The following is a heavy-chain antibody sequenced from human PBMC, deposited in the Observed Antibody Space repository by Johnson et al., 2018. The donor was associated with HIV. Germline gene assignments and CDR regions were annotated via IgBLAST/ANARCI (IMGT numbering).Heavy chain of an antibody. Sequence: QVQLVESGGGVVQPGRSLRLSCVASGFTFSTYGMHWVRQAPGKGLEWVAVIWYDGSNKYYADSVKGRLTISRDNSKNTLYLQMNSLRAEDKDVYYCAKWGSLRATRAFDIWGQGTMVTVSS. CDR2: IWYDGSNK. D-gene: IGHD1-26*01. CDR1: GFTFSTYG. CDR3: AKWGSLRATRAFDI. J-gene: IGHJ3*02. V-gene: IGHV3-33*06.